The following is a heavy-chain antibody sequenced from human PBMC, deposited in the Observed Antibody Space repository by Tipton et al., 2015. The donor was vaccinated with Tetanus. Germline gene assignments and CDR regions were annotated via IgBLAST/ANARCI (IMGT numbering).Heavy chain of an antibody. D-gene: IGHD3-22*01. J-gene: IGHJ4*02. CDR2: ISWNSGIM. CDR3: AKAHYYDSSSYYFDN. CDR1: GFSLDDYV. Sequence: SLRLSCAASGFSLDDYVMHWVRQVPGKGLEWVSGISWNSGIMGYADSVKGRFTISRDNAKNSLYLQMNSLRAEDTALYYCAKAHYYDSSSYYFDNWGQGTLVTVSS. V-gene: IGHV3-9*01.